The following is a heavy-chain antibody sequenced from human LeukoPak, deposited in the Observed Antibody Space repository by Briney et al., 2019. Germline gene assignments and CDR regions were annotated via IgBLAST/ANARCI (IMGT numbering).Heavy chain of an antibody. Sequence: GGSLRLSCAASGFTFSSYAMSWVRQAPGKGLEWVSAISGSGGSTYYADTVKGRFTISRDNSKNTLYLQMNSLRAEDTAVYYCAKSDYDFWSGYYTGIPFFDYWGQGTLVTVSS. D-gene: IGHD3-3*01. V-gene: IGHV3-23*01. CDR3: AKSDYDFWSGYYTGIPFFDY. CDR1: GFTFSSYA. J-gene: IGHJ4*02. CDR2: ISGSGGST.